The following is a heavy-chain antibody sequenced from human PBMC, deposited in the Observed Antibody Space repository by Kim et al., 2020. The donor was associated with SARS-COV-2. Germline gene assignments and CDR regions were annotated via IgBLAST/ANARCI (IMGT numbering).Heavy chain of an antibody. D-gene: IGHD3-22*01. V-gene: IGHV3-48*02. CDR1: GFTFSSYS. CDR3: ARGGPYTYYYDSSGYYFDY. Sequence: GGSLRLSCAASGFTFSSYSMNWVRQAPGKGLEWVSYISSSSSTIYYADSVKGRFTISRDNAKNSLYLQMNSLRDEDTAVYYCARGGPYTYYYDSSGYYFDYWGQGTLVTVSS. J-gene: IGHJ4*02. CDR2: ISSSSSTI.